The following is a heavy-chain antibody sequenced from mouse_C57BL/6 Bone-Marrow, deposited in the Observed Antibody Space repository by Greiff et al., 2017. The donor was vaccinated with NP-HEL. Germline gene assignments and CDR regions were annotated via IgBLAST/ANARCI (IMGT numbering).Heavy chain of an antibody. CDR2: IDPSDSET. CDR3: ARPNDGYSYFDY. V-gene: IGHV1-52*01. Sequence: QVHVKQPGAELVRPGSSVKLSCKASGYTFTSYWMHWVKQRPIQGLEWIGNIDPSDSETHYNQKFKDKATLTVDKSSSTAYMQLSSLTSEDSAVYYCARPNDGYSYFDYWGQGTTLTVSS. J-gene: IGHJ2*01. CDR1: GYTFTSYW. D-gene: IGHD2-3*01.